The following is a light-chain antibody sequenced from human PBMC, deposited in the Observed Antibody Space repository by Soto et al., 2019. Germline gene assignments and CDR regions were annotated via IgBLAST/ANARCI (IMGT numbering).Light chain of an antibody. CDR2: EVS. CDR3: SSYAGSNNFV. J-gene: IGLJ2*01. Sequence: QSALTQPPSASGSPGQSVTISCTGTSSDVRDYNYVSWYQQHPGKAPKLMIYEVSKRPSGVPDRFSGSKSGNTASLTVSGLKAEDEDEYYCSSYAGSNNFVLGGGTKLTVL. V-gene: IGLV2-8*01. CDR1: SSDVRDYNY.